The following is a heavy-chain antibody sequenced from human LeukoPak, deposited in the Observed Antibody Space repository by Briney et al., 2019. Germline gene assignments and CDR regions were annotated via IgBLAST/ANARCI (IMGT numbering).Heavy chain of an antibody. CDR3: AIGRVLQSGYWYFDL. CDR1: GYTFTSYG. CDR2: ISAYNGNT. Sequence: GASVKVSCKASGYTFTSYGISWVRQAPGQGLEWMGWISAYNGNTNYAQKLQGRVTMTTDTSTSTAYMELSSLRSEDTAVYYCAIGRVLQSGYWYFDLWGRGTLVTVSS. J-gene: IGHJ2*01. V-gene: IGHV1-18*01. D-gene: IGHD5-24*01.